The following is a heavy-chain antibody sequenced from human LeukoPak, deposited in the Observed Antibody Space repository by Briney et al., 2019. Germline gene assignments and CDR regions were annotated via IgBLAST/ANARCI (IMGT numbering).Heavy chain of an antibody. CDR1: GYTFTNYG. Sequence: ASVKVSCKASGYTFTNYGITWMRQAPGQGLEWMGWINTYNGNTNYAQKLQGRVTITTDTSTSTAYMELRSLRSDDTAVFYCARDLVDGVGTPGAYWGQGALVTVSS. V-gene: IGHV1-18*01. CDR3: ARDLVDGVGTPGAY. D-gene: IGHD4-23*01. J-gene: IGHJ4*02. CDR2: INTYNGNT.